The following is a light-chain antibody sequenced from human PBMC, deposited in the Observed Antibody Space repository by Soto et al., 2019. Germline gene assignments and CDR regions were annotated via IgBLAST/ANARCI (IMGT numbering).Light chain of an antibody. CDR3: QQSYSSPLMYT. CDR1: HSISSY. CDR2: AAS. V-gene: IGKV1-39*01. J-gene: IGKJ2*01. Sequence: DIQMTQSPSSLSASVGDRVTITCRASHSISSYLNWYQQKPGKATKLLIYAASSLQSGVPSRFSGCGSGTDFTLTISSLQPEDFATYYCQQSYSSPLMYTFGQGTKLEIK.